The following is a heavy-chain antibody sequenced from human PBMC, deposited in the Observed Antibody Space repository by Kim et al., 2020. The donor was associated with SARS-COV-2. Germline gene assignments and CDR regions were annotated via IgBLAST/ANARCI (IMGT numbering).Heavy chain of an antibody. CDR2: VSETGENT. D-gene: IGHD2-15*01. J-gene: IGHJ4*02. CDR3: ATNVAASEPFDY. CDR1: GFTFSDHA. Sequence: GGSLRLSCAASGFTFSDHAMTWVRQAPGKGLEWVSAVSETGENTYYADSVKGRFTISRDNSKNTVDLQMNSLTADDAAIYFCATNVAASEPFDYWGQGTPVTISS. V-gene: IGHV3-23*01.